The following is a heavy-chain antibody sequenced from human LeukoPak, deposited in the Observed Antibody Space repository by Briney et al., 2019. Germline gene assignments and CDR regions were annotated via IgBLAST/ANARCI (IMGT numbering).Heavy chain of an antibody. CDR1: GYTFTGYY. V-gene: IGHV1-2*02. Sequence: ASVKVSCKASGYTFTGYYMHWVRQAPGQGLEWMGWMNPNSGGTNYAQKFQGRVTMTRDTSIITAYTELSRLRSDDTAVYFCARDRGGSYYDIDFWGQGTLVTVSS. J-gene: IGHJ4*02. CDR2: MNPNSGGT. CDR3: ARDRGGSYYDIDF. D-gene: IGHD1-26*01.